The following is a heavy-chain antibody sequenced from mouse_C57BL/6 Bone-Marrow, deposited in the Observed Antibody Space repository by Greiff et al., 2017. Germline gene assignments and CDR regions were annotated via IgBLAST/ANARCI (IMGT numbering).Heavy chain of an antibody. CDR2: INPGSGGT. D-gene: IGHD2-1*01. V-gene: IGHV1-54*01. CDR1: GYAFTNYL. J-gene: IGHJ3*01. Sequence: QVQLQQSGAELVRPGTSVKVSCKASGYAFTNYLIEWVKQRPGQGLEWIGVINPGSGGTNYNEKFKGKATLTADKSSSTAYMQLSSLTSEDSAVYVCARGGYGNLFAYWGQGTLVTVSA. CDR3: ARGGYGNLFAY.